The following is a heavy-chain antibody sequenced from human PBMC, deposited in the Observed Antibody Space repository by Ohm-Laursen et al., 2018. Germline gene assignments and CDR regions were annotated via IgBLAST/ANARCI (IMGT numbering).Heavy chain of an antibody. D-gene: IGHD3-22*01. CDR1: GFTVSSNY. V-gene: IGHV3-53*01. CDR3: ARLYYYDSSGYWIDY. Sequence: GSLRLSCAASGFTVSSNYMSWVRQAPGKGLEWVSVIYSGGSTYYADSVKGRFTISRDNSKNTLYLQMNSLRAEDTAVYYCARLYYYDSSGYWIDYWGQGTLVTVSS. J-gene: IGHJ4*02. CDR2: IYSGGST.